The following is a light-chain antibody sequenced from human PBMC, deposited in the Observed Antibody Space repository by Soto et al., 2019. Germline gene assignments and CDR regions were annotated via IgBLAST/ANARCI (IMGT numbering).Light chain of an antibody. V-gene: IGLV2-14*01. Sequence: QSALTQPASVSGSPGQSITISCTGTSSDVGGYNYVSWYQQHPGKAPKLLIYEVRHRPSGISNRFSGSKSGNTASLTISVLQAEDEADFYCTSYTSSSTYVFGTGTKLTVL. CDR2: EVR. CDR1: SSDVGGYNY. J-gene: IGLJ1*01. CDR3: TSYTSSSTYV.